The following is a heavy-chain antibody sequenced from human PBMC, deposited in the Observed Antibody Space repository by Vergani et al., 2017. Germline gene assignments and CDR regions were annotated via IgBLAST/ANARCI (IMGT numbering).Heavy chain of an antibody. CDR2: ISRGRGYL. V-gene: IGHV3-21*01. CDR3: ARDHTVAGTSIPY. Sequence: EVQLVESGGGLVKPGGSLRLSCAASGFTFSSYSMNWVRQAPGKGLEWVSYISRGRGYLYYADSVKGRFTISRDHAKNSLYQEMNSLRAEDTAVYYCARDHTVAGTSIPYWGQGTLVTVSS. D-gene: IGHD6-19*01. CDR1: GFTFSSYS. J-gene: IGHJ4*02.